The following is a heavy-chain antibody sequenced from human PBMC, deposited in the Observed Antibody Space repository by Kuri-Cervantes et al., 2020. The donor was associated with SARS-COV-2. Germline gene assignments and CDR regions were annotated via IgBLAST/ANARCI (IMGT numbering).Heavy chain of an antibody. D-gene: IGHD3-3*01. J-gene: IGHJ4*02. CDR3: AKGGDFWSGFTYFDS. V-gene: IGHV3-30*18. CDR1: RFTFRSSG. Sequence: LSLTCAASRFTFRSSGMHWVRQAPGKGLEWVALLSNDGAHEYYADSVKGRFTISRDNFKNTLFLQMNSLRSEDTAMYYCAKGGDFWSGFTYFDSCGPGTLVTVSS. CDR2: LSNDGAHE.